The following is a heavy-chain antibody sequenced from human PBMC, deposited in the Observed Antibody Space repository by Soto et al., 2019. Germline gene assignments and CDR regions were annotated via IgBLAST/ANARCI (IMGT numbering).Heavy chain of an antibody. CDR3: SKHRMSTAIVDY. D-gene: IGHD5-18*01. V-gene: IGHV3-23*01. Sequence: GGSLRLSCAASGFTFSSYAMSWVRQAPGKGLEWVSAISGSGGSTYYADSVKGRFTISRDNSKNTLFLHMSSLRAEDTAIYFCSKHRMSTAIVDYWGQGTLVTVSS. J-gene: IGHJ4*02. CDR2: ISGSGGST. CDR1: GFTFSSYA.